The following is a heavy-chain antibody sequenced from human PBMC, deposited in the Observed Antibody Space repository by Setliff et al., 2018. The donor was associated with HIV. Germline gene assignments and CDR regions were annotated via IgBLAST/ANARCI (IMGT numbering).Heavy chain of an antibody. CDR2: IWYDGSNK. D-gene: IGHD3-22*01. Sequence: GGSLRLSCAASGFTFSSYGMHWVRQAPGKGLEWVAVIWYDGSNKYYADSVKGRFTISRDNSKNTLYLQMNSLRAEDTAVYYCARSRIRFDSSGFSYWGQGTLVTVSS. CDR3: ARSRIRFDSSGFSY. CDR1: GFTFSSYG. V-gene: IGHV3-33*01. J-gene: IGHJ4*02.